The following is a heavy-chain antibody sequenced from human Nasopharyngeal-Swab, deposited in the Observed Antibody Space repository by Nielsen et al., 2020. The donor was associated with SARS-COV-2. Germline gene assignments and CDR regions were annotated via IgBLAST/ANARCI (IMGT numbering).Heavy chain of an antibody. CDR3: TRALSGSSAGFDY. CDR1: GFTCGDYA. Sequence: GESLKISYTASGFTCGDYAMSWVRQAPGKGLEWVGFIRSKAYAGTTEYAASVKGRFTNSRDDSKSIAYLQMNSLETEDKAVYYCTRALSGSSAGFDYWGQGTLVTVSS. D-gene: IGHD1-26*01. V-gene: IGHV3-49*04. J-gene: IGHJ4*02. CDR2: IRSKAYAGTT.